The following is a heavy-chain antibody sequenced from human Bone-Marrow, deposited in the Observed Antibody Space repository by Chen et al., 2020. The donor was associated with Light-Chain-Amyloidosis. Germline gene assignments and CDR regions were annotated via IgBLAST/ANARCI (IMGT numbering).Heavy chain of an antibody. D-gene: IGHD3-3*01. CDR2: IHSSGST. J-gene: IGHJ4*02. CDR3: TGDVRLEWAFY. Sequence: QLQLQESGPGLVKPSETLSPTCTVSGGSLRGSSYYWGWFRQPPGKGLEWIGRIHSSGSTYYSPSLKSRVTISVDTSKNQFSLKLDSVTAADTALYYCTGDVRLEWAFYWGQGILVTVSS. V-gene: IGHV4-39*07. CDR1: GGSLRGSSYY.